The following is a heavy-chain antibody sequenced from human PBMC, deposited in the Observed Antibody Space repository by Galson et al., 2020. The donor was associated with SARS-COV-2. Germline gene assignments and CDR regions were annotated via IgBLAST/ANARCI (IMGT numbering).Heavy chain of an antibody. D-gene: IGHD2-21*01. CDR3: AKTPGDIGRYAFDI. Sequence: GESLQISCAAPSITSNSYAMRWVRPAPGQGLEWVSAISGSGGSTYYADSVKGRFTISRDNSKNTLYLQMNSLSAEDTAVHYCAKTPGDIGRYAFDIWGQGTMVTVSS. J-gene: IGHJ3*02. CDR2: ISGSGGST. CDR1: SITSNSYA. V-gene: IGHV3-23*01.